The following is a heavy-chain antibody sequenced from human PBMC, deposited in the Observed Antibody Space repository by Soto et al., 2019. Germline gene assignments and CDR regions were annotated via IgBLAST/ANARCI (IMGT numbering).Heavy chain of an antibody. J-gene: IGHJ4*02. D-gene: IGHD3-3*01. CDR3: VILNPAYDFWSGYIDY. V-gene: IGHV3-64D*08. CDR2: ISSNGGST. Sequence: GGSLRLSCSASGFTFSSYAMHWVRQAPGKGLEYVSAISSNGGSTYYADSVKGRFTISRDNSKNTLYLQMSSLRAEDTAVYYCVILNPAYDFWSGYIDYWGQGTLVTVSS. CDR1: GFTFSSYA.